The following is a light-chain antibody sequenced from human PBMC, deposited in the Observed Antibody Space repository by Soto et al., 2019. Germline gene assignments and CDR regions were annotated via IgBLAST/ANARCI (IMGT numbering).Light chain of an antibody. Sequence: DIQMTQSPSSLSASIGDIITITCRASQSISTYLNWYQQKPGKAPKLLIYGASTLQNGVPSRFSGSGSATDYTLTISGLQPEDFATYYCQQSFITPPLTFGGGTKVGMK. V-gene: IGKV1-39*01. CDR2: GAS. CDR3: QQSFITPPLT. CDR1: QSISTY. J-gene: IGKJ4*01.